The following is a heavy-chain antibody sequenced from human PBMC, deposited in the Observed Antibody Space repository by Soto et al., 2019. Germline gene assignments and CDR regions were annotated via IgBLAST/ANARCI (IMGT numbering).Heavy chain of an antibody. CDR2: INPSGGST. CDR3: VRDLLGSGGHFDY. Sequence: ASVKVSCKASGYTFTSYYMHWVRQAPGQGLEWMGIINPSGGSTSYAQKFQGRVTMTRDTSTSTVYMELSSLRAEDTAVYHCVRDLLGSGGHFDYWGQGTPVTVSS. D-gene: IGHD7-27*01. CDR1: GYTFTSYY. V-gene: IGHV1-46*01. J-gene: IGHJ4*02.